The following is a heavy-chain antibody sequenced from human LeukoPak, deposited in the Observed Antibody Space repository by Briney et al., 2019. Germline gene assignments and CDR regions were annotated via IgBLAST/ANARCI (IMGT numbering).Heavy chain of an antibody. CDR2: VFHDGSP. Sequence: PSGTLSLTCAVSGGSISSSSWWSWVRQPPGKGLEWIGEVFHDGSPNYNPSLKSRVTISVDTSKNQFSLKLSSVTAADTAVYYCARDLYQALAFDYWGQGTLVTVSS. V-gene: IGHV4-4*02. J-gene: IGHJ4*02. CDR3: ARDLYQALAFDY. D-gene: IGHD2-2*01. CDR1: GGSISSSSW.